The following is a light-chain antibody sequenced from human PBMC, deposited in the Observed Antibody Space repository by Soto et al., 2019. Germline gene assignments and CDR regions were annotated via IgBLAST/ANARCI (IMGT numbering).Light chain of an antibody. Sequence: ALTQPASVSGSPGQSITISCTGTSSDVGGYDYASWYQQHPGKAPKVIISEVSNRPSGVSNRFSGSKSGSTASLTISGLQPEDEADYYCSSYTSDSNPYLFGTGTKVTVL. CDR3: SSYTSDSNPYL. CDR1: SSDVGGYDY. V-gene: IGLV2-14*01. J-gene: IGLJ1*01. CDR2: EVS.